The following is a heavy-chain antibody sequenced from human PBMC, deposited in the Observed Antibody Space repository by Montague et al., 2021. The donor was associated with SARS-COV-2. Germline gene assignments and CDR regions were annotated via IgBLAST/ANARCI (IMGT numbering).Heavy chain of an antibody. CDR2: ISSSSSYI. Sequence: SLRLSCEASGFTFSSYSMNWVRQAPGKGLEWVSSISSSSSYIYYADSVKGRITISRDNAKNSLYLQKNSLRAEDTAVNYCAIDLDIVVVPAAMNYYYYGMDVWGQGTTVTVSS. D-gene: IGHD2-2*03. V-gene: IGHV3-21*01. J-gene: IGHJ6*02. CDR1: GFTFSSYS. CDR3: AIDLDIVVVPAAMNYYYYGMDV.